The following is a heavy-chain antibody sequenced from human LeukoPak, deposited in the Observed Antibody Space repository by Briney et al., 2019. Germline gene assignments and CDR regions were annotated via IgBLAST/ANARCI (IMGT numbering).Heavy chain of an antibody. CDR1: GFTFSSYS. Sequence: PGGSLRLSCAASGFTFSSYSMNWVRQAPGKGLEWVSSIISSSSYIYYADSVKGRFTISRDNAKNSLYLQMNSLRAEDTAVYYCARDPDWNFREGNAFDIWGQGTMVTVSS. J-gene: IGHJ3*02. D-gene: IGHD1-7*01. CDR3: ARDPDWNFREGNAFDI. CDR2: IISSSSYI. V-gene: IGHV3-21*01.